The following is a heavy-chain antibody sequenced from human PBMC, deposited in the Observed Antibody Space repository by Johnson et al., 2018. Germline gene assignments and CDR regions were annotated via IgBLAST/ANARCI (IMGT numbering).Heavy chain of an antibody. J-gene: IGHJ1*01. CDR1: GFNFDDYA. Sequence: VQLVESGGGLVQPGRSLRLSCAASGFNFDDYAMHWVRQAPGKGLEWVSGIRWNSGSIGYAESVNGRFTISRDNAKNSLYSQMNRLRAEDTALYYCAKDGRLLRYFDWAFIFQHWGQGTLVTVSS. D-gene: IGHD3-9*01. CDR3: AKDGRLLRYFDWAFIFQH. V-gene: IGHV3-9*01. CDR2: IRWNSGSI.